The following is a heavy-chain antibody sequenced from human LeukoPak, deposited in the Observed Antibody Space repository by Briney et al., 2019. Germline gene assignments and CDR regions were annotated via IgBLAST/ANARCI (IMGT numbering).Heavy chain of an antibody. CDR3: ATVMGSSPSTAYFAY. CDR1: GFIFSSYA. V-gene: IGHV3-23*01. Sequence: GGPLRLSCGGSGFIFSSYAINWVRQTPGKGLEWLSAISNDGRHMYYTDSVKGRFTTSRDNSRNTVYLQMNGLRVEDTAVYYCATVMGSSPSTAYFAYWGQGTVVTVSS. J-gene: IGHJ4*02. CDR2: ISNDGRHM. D-gene: IGHD6-6*01.